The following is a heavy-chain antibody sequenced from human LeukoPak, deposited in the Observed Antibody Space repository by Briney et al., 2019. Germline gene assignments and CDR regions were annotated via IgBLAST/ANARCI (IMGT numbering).Heavy chain of an antibody. D-gene: IGHD3-10*01. CDR3: ARHGIYYGLGSSYGLPNWFDP. V-gene: IGHV4-39*01. J-gene: IGHJ5*02. CDR2: IYYSGST. CDR1: GGSISSTRYY. Sequence: SSETLSLTCTVSGGSISSTRYYWGWIRQPPGKGLEWIGSIYYSGSTYYNPSLKSRVTMSVDRSKNQFSLKLSSVTAADTAVYYCARHGIYYGLGSSYGLPNWFDPWGQGTLVTVSS.